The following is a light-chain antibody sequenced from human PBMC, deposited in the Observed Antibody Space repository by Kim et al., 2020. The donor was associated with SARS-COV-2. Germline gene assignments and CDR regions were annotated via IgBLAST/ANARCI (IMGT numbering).Light chain of an antibody. CDR2: GNN. V-gene: IGLV1-44*01. CDR1: SSNIGGNT. Sequence: QSVLTQPPSASGTPGQRVTISCSGSSSNIGGNTVNWYRQFPGTAPKVLIYGNNQRPSGVPDRFSGSKSGTSASLAISGLQSEDEADYYCATWDDSLTGWVFGGGTKLTVL. J-gene: IGLJ3*02. CDR3: ATWDDSLTGWV.